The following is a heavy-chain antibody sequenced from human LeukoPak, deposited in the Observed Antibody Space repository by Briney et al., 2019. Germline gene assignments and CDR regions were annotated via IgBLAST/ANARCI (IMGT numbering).Heavy chain of an antibody. CDR1: EYTFTDYH. Sequence: GASVKVSCKASEYTFTDYHMHWVRQAPGQGLEWMGRIDPNTGGTKYAQRFQGRVTMTSDIYISTAYMELTGLTSDDTAVYYCARTHTYYYGSGVYFDYWGQGTLVTVSS. J-gene: IGHJ4*02. CDR3: ARTHTYYYGSGVYFDY. D-gene: IGHD3-10*01. CDR2: IDPNTGGT. V-gene: IGHV1-2*02.